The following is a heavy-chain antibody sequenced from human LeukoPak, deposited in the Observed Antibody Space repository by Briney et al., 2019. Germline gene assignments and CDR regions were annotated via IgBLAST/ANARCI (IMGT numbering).Heavy chain of an antibody. CDR1: GGSFSGYY. CDR3: ARGPTMVRGVIPSFGYFDL. J-gene: IGHJ2*01. D-gene: IGHD3-10*01. CDR2: INHSGST. Sequence: SETLSLTCAVYGGSFSGYYWSWIRQPPGKGLEWIGEINHSGSTNYNPSLKSRVTISVDTSKNQFSLKLSSVTAADTAVYYCARGPTMVRGVIPSFGYFDLWGRGALVTVSS. V-gene: IGHV4-34*01.